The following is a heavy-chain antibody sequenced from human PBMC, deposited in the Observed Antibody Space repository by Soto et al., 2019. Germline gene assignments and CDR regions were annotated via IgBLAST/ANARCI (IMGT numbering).Heavy chain of an antibody. J-gene: IGHJ4*02. Sequence: QVQLVQSGAEVKKPGSSVKVSCKASGGTFSSYAISWVRQAPGQGLEWMGGIIPIFGTANYAQKFQGRVTITADESTSTAYMELSSLRSEDTAVYYCASIDGRYSYGSAMFDYWGQGPLVTVSS. CDR3: ASIDGRYSYGSAMFDY. CDR2: IIPIFGTA. V-gene: IGHV1-69*01. D-gene: IGHD5-18*01. CDR1: GGTFSSYA.